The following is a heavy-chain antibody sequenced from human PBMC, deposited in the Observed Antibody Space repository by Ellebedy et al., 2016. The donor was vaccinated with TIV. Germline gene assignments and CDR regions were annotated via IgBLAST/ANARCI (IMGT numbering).Heavy chain of an antibody. CDR3: AKESENWNYGDLDF. CDR1: GFTFSSFG. CDR2: ISDDATNQ. Sequence: GGSLRLXXAASGFTFSSFGIHWVRQAPGKGLEWVGVISDDATNQYYVASVKGRFTISRDNSRNIVHLEMKSLRPEDTAVYYCAKESENWNYGDLDFWGQGTLVTVSS. V-gene: IGHV3-30*18. J-gene: IGHJ4*02. D-gene: IGHD1-1*01.